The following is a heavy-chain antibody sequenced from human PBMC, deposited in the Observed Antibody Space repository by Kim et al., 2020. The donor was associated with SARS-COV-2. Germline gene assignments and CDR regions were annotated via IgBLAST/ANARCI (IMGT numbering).Heavy chain of an antibody. CDR3: ARGVATTIFGVVITDYYYYGMDV. D-gene: IGHD3-3*01. CDR1: GYTFTSYG. Sequence: ASVKVSCKASGYTFTSYGISWVRQAPGQGLEWMGWISAYNGNTNYAQKLQGRVTMTTDTSTSTAYMELRSLRSDDTAVYYCARGVATTIFGVVITDYYYYGMDVWGQGTTVTVSS. CDR2: ISAYNGNT. J-gene: IGHJ6*02. V-gene: IGHV1-18*01.